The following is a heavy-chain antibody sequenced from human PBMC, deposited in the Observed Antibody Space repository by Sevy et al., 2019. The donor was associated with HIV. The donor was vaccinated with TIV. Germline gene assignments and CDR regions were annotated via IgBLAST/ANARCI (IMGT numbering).Heavy chain of an antibody. CDR1: GFTFSSYA. V-gene: IGHV3-30-3*01. Sequence: GGSLRLSCAASGFTFSSYAMHWVRQAPGKGLEWVAVISYDGSNKYYADSVKGRFTISRDNSKNTLYLQMNSLRAEDTAGDYCARVTRYCSSTSCYHYYYYGMDVWGQGTTVTVSS. CDR2: ISYDGSNK. CDR3: ARVTRYCSSTSCYHYYYYGMDV. D-gene: IGHD2-2*01. J-gene: IGHJ6*02.